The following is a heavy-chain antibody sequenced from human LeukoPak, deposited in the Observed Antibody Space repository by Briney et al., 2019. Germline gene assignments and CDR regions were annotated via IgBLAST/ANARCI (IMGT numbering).Heavy chain of an antibody. V-gene: IGHV3-21*01. CDR1: GFTFSSYS. D-gene: IGHD2-2*01. Sequence: PGGSLRLSCAASGFTFSSYSMNWVRQAPGNGLEWVSSISSSSIYIYYADSVKGRFTNSRDNAKNSLYLQMNSLRAEDTAVYYCARDYRPGYCSSTSCYAAWFDPWGQGTLVTVSS. J-gene: IGHJ5*02. CDR2: ISSSSIYI. CDR3: ARDYRPGYCSSTSCYAAWFDP.